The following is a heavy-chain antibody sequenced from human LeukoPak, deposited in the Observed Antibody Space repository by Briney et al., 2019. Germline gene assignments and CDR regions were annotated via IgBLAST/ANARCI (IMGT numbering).Heavy chain of an antibody. CDR3: ARAAGRLFDY. CDR1: GGSISSGGYY. V-gene: IGHV4-31*03. J-gene: IGHJ4*02. CDR2: IYYSGST. Sequence: SETLSLTCTVSGGSISSGGYYWSWIRQHPGTGLEWIGYIYYSGSTYYNPSLKSRVTISVDTSKNQFSLKLSSVTAADTAVYYCARAAGRLFDYWGQGTLVTVSS.